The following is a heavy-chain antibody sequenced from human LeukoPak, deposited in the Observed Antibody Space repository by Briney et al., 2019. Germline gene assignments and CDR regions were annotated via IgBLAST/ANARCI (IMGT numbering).Heavy chain of an antibody. V-gene: IGHV4-59*08. CDR1: GGSISSYY. D-gene: IGHD5-18*01. CDR3: ASRYSYGQGYYMDV. J-gene: IGHJ6*03. CDR2: IYHSGST. Sequence: PSETLSLTCTVSGGSISSYYWSWIRQPPGKGLEWIGSIYHSGSTYYNPSLKSRVTISVDTSKNQFSLKLSSVTAADTAVYYCASRYSYGQGYYMDVWGKGTTVTVSS.